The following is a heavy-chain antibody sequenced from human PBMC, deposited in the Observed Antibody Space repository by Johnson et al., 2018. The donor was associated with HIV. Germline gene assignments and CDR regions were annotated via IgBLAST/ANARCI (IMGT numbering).Heavy chain of an antibody. CDR2: IYSGGST. J-gene: IGHJ3*02. CDR1: GFTVSSNY. CDR3: AKEMSTVTTFYAFDI. D-gene: IGHD4-17*01. V-gene: IGHV3-53*01. Sequence: MLLVESGGGLIQPGGSLRLSCAASGFTVSSNYMSWVRQAPGKGLEWVSVIYSGGSTYYADSVKGRFTISRDNSKNTLYLQMNSLRAEDTAVYYCAKEMSTVTTFYAFDIWGQGTMVTVSS.